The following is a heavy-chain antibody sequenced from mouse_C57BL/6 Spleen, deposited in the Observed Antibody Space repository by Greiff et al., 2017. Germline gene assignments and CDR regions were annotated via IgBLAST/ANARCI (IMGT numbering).Heavy chain of an antibody. D-gene: IGHD2-5*01. J-gene: IGHJ4*01. CDR2: IDPETGGT. CDR1: GYTFTDYE. CDR3: TRSGYYSKNYAMDY. Sequence: VQLQQSGAELVRPGASVTLSCKASGYTFTDYEMHWVKQTPVHGLEWIGAIDPETGGTAYNQKFKGKAMLTADKSSSTAYMELRSLTSEYSAVYYCTRSGYYSKNYAMDYWGQGTSVTVSS. V-gene: IGHV1-15*01.